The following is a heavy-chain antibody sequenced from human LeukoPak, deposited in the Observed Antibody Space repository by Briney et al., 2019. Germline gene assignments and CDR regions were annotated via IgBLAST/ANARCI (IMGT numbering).Heavy chain of an antibody. D-gene: IGHD5-18*01. CDR3: ARVRGSSGYGYDPPDY. J-gene: IGHJ4*02. V-gene: IGHV4-34*01. Sequence: SETLSLTCAVYGGSFSGYYWSWIRQPPGKGLEWIGEINHSGSTNYNPSLKSRVTISVDTSKNQFSLKLSSVTAADTAVYYCARVRGSSGYGYDPPDYWGQGTLVTVSS. CDR2: INHSGST. CDR1: GGSFSGYY.